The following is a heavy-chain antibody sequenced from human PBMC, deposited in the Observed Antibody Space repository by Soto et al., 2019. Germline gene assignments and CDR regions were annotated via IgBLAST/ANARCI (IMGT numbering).Heavy chain of an antibody. V-gene: IGHV4-39*07. CDR3: ARVPDR. Sequence: SETLSLTCNVSGGSISSSSYYWGWIRQPPGKGLEWIASIYYSGHTYYNPSLKSRVTISVDRSKNQFSLKLSSVTAADTAVYYCARVPDRWGQGTLVTVSS. CDR1: GGSISSSSYY. CDR2: IYYSGHT. D-gene: IGHD2-2*01. J-gene: IGHJ5*02.